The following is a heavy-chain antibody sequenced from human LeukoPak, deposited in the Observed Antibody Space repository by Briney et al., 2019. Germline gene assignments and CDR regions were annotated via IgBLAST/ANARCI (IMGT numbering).Heavy chain of an antibody. V-gene: IGHV1-2*02. CDR3: ARGSGTSWFDY. Sequence: ASVKVSCKVSGYTLTELSMHWVRQAPGQGLEWMGWINPRSGGTNYGEKFRGRVTMTRDTSITTAYMELGSLRFDDTAVYYCARGSGTSWFDYWGQGTLVTVSS. D-gene: IGHD2-2*01. CDR2: INPRSGGT. CDR1: GYTLTELS. J-gene: IGHJ4*02.